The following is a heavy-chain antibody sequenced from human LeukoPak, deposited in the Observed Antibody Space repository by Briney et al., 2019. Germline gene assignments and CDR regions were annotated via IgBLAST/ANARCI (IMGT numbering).Heavy chain of an antibody. CDR3: ARDSIVVVPAAMRFYYYYMDV. Sequence: ASVKVSCKASGYTFTSYGISWVRQAPEQGLEWMGWISGYNGNTNYAQKLQGRVTMTTDTSTSTAYMELRSLRSDDTAVYYCARDSIVVVPAAMRFYYYYMDVWGKGTTVTISS. J-gene: IGHJ6*03. CDR1: GYTFTSYG. V-gene: IGHV1-18*01. CDR2: ISGYNGNT. D-gene: IGHD2-2*01.